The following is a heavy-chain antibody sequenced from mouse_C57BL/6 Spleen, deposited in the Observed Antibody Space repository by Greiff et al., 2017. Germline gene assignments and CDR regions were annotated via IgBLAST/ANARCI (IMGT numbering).Heavy chain of an antibody. V-gene: IGHV1-72*01. CDR2: IDPTGGCT. J-gene: IGHJ2*01. CDR1: GYTFTSYW. Sequence: QVQLKQPGAELVMPGASVKLSCKASGYTFTSYWMHWVKQRPGRGLEWIGRIDPTGGCTKYNEKFKSKSTLTVDKPSSTAYMQLSSLTSEDSAVYDCARSERGFDYWGQGTTLTVSS. CDR3: ARSERGFDY.